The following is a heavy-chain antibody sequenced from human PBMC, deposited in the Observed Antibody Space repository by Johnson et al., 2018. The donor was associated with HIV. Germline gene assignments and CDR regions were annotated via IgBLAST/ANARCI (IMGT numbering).Heavy chain of an antibody. J-gene: IGHJ3*02. CDR1: GFSVNSNY. V-gene: IGHV3-30*03. D-gene: IGHD1-7*01. CDR3: ARNQGRRNYYDAFDI. CDR2: ISKDGRKK. Sequence: QMHLVESGGGVVRPGGSLRLSCAASGFSVNSNYMSWVRQAPGRGLEWVAVISKDGRKKYNADSVRGRFPISRDNSKNTLYLQMNSLRAEDTAVYYCARNQGRRNYYDAFDIWGQGTMVTVSS.